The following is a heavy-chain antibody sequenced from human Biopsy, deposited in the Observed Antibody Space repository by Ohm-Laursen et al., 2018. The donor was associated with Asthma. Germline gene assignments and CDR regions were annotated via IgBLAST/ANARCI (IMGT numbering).Heavy chain of an antibody. CDR2: LIPVLGSP. CDR1: GCTFSRYA. V-gene: IGHV1-69*13. J-gene: IGHJ6*02. Sequence: SVKASCKASGCTFSRYAISWVRQAPGQGLEWMGVLIPVLGSPDHAQMFEGRVTITADESTSTAYMELSSLSSEDTAVYYCARGYSGSDRIVYYYSGLEVWGQGTTVTVSS. D-gene: IGHD5-12*01. CDR3: ARGYSGSDRIVYYYSGLEV.